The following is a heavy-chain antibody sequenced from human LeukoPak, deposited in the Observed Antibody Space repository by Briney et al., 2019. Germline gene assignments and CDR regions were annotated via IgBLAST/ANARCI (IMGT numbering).Heavy chain of an antibody. V-gene: IGHV1-2*02. CDR2: INPNSGGT. CDR1: GYTFTDYY. J-gene: IGHJ4*02. D-gene: IGHD4-17*01. CDR3: ARMVDGDYGSDY. Sequence: GASVKVSCKASGYTFTDYYMHWVRQAPGQGLEWMGWINPNSGGTNYAQKFQGRVTMTRDTSISTAYMELSRLRSDDTAVYYCARMVDGDYGSDYWGQGPLVTVSS.